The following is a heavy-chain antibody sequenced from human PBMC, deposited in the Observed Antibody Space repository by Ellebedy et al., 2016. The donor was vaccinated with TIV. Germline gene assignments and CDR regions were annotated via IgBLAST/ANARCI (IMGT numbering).Heavy chain of an antibody. D-gene: IGHD3-16*01. Sequence: GGSLRLSXAASGFIVSTNDVSWVRQAPAKGLEWVSVFYYGGSTYYADSVRGRFTVSRDNSKNTVYLQMESLRADDAAVYYCVGAYRGGGGGEFAHWGQGTLVTVSS. CDR1: GFIVSTND. V-gene: IGHV3-53*01. CDR2: FYYGGST. J-gene: IGHJ1*01. CDR3: VGAYRGGGGGEFAH.